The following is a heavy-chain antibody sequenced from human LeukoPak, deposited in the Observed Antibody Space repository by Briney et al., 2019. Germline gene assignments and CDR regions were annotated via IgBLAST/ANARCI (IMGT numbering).Heavy chain of an antibody. CDR1: GFTFSSYW. CDR3: SRDVWTGVAVSDY. D-gene: IGHD6-19*01. CDR2: IKEDGSIQ. Sequence: GGSLRLSCVASGFTFSSYWMTWVRQAPGKGLEWLANIKEDGSIQYYLDSVRGRFTISRDNAKTSVYLQLNSLRADDTAVYYCSRDVWTGVAVSDYWGQGTLVTASS. J-gene: IGHJ4*02. V-gene: IGHV3-7*01.